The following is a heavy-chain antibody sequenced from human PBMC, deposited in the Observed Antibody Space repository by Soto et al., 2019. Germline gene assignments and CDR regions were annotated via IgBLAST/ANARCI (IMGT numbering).Heavy chain of an antibody. CDR1: GYNFMAHS. CDR3: AREPEDGVPGDY. Sequence: QVHLVQSGAEVKKPGASVKVSCKASGYNFMAHSLHWARQAPGQGLEWMGWIIVSHDRPRYAPHFQGRLTFETDRIGTTAYMHLTRLTPEDTAVYFCAREPEDGVPGDYWGQGTPVVVSS. D-gene: IGHD2-8*01. CDR2: IIVSHDRP. V-gene: IGHV1-3*01. J-gene: IGHJ4*02.